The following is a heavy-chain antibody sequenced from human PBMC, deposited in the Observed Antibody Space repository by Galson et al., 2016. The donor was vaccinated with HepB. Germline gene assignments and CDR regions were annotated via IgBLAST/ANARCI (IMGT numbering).Heavy chain of an antibody. CDR3: VQGSTAPAV. CDR2: ISRSGDST. D-gene: IGHD2-2*01. CDR1: GFTFSNYG. J-gene: IGHJ6*04. V-gene: IGHV3-23*01. Sequence: SLRLSCAASGFTFSNYGMTWVRQAPGKGLEVVSSISRSGDSTDYADSVKGRFTTSRDNSKNTLSLQMNSLRAEDTAVYYCVQGSTAPAVWGKGTTVTVSS.